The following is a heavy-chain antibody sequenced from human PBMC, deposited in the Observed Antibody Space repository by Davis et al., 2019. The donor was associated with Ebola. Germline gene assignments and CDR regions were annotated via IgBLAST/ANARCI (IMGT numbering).Heavy chain of an antibody. CDR1: GFTFSSYW. Sequence: HTGGSLRPSCPALGFTFSSYWMHWVRHAPGKGLVWVSRINSDGSSTSYADSVKGRFTISRDNAKNTLYLQMNSLRAEDTAVYYCARDRYDFWSGYSNYYYGMDVWGQGTTVTVSS. CDR2: INSDGSST. D-gene: IGHD3-3*01. J-gene: IGHJ6*02. CDR3: ARDRYDFWSGYSNYYYGMDV. V-gene: IGHV3-74*01.